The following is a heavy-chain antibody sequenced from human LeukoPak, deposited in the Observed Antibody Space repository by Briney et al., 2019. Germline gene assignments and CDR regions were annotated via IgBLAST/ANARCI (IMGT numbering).Heavy chain of an antibody. Sequence: SETLSLTCTVSGYSISSGYYWGWIRQPPGKGLEWIGSIYQSGSTYYNPSLKSRVTISVDTSKNQFSLKLSSVTAADTAVYYCAVQGYCSGGSCPDYYYYMDVWGKGTTVTVSS. CDR2: IYQSGST. CDR3: AVQGYCSGGSCPDYYYYMDV. D-gene: IGHD2-15*01. CDR1: GYSISSGYY. J-gene: IGHJ6*03. V-gene: IGHV4-38-2*02.